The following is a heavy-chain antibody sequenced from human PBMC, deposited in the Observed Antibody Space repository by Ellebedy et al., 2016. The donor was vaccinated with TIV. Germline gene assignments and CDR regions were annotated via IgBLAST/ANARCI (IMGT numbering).Heavy chain of an antibody. CDR2: IYYSGST. J-gene: IGHJ3*02. V-gene: IGHV4-39*07. D-gene: IGHD3-16*01. CDR3: ARERAGDLWPYAFDI. CDR1: GASISSTSYY. Sequence: SETLSLTXTVSGASISSTSYYWAWIRQPPGKGLEWIGNIYYSGSTYNNSSLKTRITMSVDTSKNQFSLKLSSLTAADTAIYYCARERAGDLWPYAFDIWGQGTIVTVSS.